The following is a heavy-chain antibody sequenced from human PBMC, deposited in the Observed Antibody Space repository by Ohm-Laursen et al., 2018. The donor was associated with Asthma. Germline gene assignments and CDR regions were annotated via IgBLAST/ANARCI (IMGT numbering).Heavy chain of an antibody. CDR3: ARKAGSCISRTCYSLDF. D-gene: IGHD2-2*01. J-gene: IGHJ4*02. V-gene: IGHV1-69*13. CDR1: GGTFSSYA. CDR2: TIPIFGTA. Sequence: SVKVSCKASGGTFSSYAISWVRQAPGQGLEWMGGTIPIFGTANYAQKFQGRVTITADESTSTAYMELSSLRSEDTAVYYCARKAGSCISRTCYSLDFWGQGTLVTVSS.